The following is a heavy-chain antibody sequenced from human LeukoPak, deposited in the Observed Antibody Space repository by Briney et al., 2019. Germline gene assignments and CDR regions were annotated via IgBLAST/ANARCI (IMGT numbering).Heavy chain of an antibody. D-gene: IGHD2-15*01. J-gene: IGHJ3*02. CDR3: ARLPGCSGSSCFRAFDI. CDR2: SHHSGST. V-gene: IGHV4-59*08. Sequence: PSETLSLTCTVSGGSITSYYWSWLRQPPGKGLEWIGYSHHSGSTKYNPSLKSRLTISVDTSKNQFSLELTSVTAADTAVYYCARLPGCSGSSCFRAFDIWGQGTMVTVSS. CDR1: GGSITSYY.